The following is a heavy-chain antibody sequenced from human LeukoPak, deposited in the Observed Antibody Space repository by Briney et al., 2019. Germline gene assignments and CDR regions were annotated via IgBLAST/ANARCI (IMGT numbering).Heavy chain of an antibody. D-gene: IGHD4-17*01. CDR2: INHSGST. Sequence: SETLSLTCAVYGGSFSGDYWSWIRQPPGKGLEWIGEINHSGSTNYNPSLKSRVTISVDTSKNQFSLKLSSVTAADTAVYYCARYGDYGNYFDYWGQGTLVTVSS. J-gene: IGHJ4*02. CDR1: GGSFSGDY. V-gene: IGHV4-34*01. CDR3: ARYGDYGNYFDY.